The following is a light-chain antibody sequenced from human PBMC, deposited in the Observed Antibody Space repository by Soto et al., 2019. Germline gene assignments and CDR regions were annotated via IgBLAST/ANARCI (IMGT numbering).Light chain of an antibody. J-gene: IGLJ3*02. Sequence: QSALTQPPSASGSPRQSVTISCTGTSSDVGGFSYVSWYQQHPGKAPKLMIYEVNKRPSGVPDRFSGSKSGNTASLTVSGLQAEDEADDYCSSYTGSNTLVFGGGTKLTVL. CDR3: SSYTGSNTLV. CDR1: SSDVGGFSY. V-gene: IGLV2-8*01. CDR2: EVN.